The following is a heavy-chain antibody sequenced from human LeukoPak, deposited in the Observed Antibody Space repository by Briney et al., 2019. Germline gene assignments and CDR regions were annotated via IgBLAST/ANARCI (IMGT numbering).Heavy chain of an antibody. Sequence: ASVKVSCKVSGYTLTELSMHWVRQAPGKGLEWMGGFDPEDGETIYAQKFQGRVTMTEDTSTDTAYMELSSLRSGDTAVYYCATASRWLQSYFDYWGQGTLVTVSS. CDR1: GYTLTELS. J-gene: IGHJ4*02. D-gene: IGHD5-24*01. CDR2: FDPEDGET. CDR3: ATASRWLQSYFDY. V-gene: IGHV1-24*01.